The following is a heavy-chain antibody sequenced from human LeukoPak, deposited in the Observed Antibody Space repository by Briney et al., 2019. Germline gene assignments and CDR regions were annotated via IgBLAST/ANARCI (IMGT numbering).Heavy chain of an antibody. Sequence: GGSLRLSCAASGFTFSNYAMHWVRQAPGKGLGWVAVISYDGSNKYYVDTVKGRFTISRDNSKNTLYLQMNSLGAEDTAVYYCARVPYGSGSYCDYWGQGTLVTVSS. V-gene: IGHV3-30-3*01. CDR1: GFTFSNYA. CDR3: ARVPYGSGSYCDY. D-gene: IGHD3-10*01. J-gene: IGHJ4*02. CDR2: ISYDGSNK.